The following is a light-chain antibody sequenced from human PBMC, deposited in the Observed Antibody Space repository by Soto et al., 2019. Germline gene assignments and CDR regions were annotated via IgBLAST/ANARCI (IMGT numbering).Light chain of an antibody. CDR3: QQYETFSGT. CDR1: QTISSW. Sequence: DIQITQYPSTLSGSVGDRFTITCMAIQTISSWLSWYQQKPGKDPNLLIYKASTLKSGVPSSFSGSGSGKEFTLNISSLQPEDFATYYCQQYETFSGTVGPGTKVDIK. J-gene: IGKJ1*01. V-gene: IGKV1-5*03. CDR2: KAS.